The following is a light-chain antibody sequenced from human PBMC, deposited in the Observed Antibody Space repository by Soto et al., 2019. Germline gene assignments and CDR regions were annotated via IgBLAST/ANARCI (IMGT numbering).Light chain of an antibody. Sequence: DIQMTQSPSTLSASVGDRVTITCRASQSVSSWLAWYQQKPGKAPNLLIYDASSLDSGVPSRFSGSGSGTEFSLTISNLQPDDCATYYCQQYENYWTFGQGTKVDI. CDR3: QQYENYWT. J-gene: IGKJ1*01. CDR1: QSVSSW. V-gene: IGKV1-5*01. CDR2: DAS.